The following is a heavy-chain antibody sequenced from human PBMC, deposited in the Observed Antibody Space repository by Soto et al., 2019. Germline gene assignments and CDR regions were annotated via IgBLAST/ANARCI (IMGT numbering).Heavy chain of an antibody. Sequence: QVHLVQSGAEVKKPGASVKLSCKASGYTFTNYAFHWVRQAPGQRLVWMGWINADNGNTRYSQKFHDRVTITRDISASTVYMELSSLRSEDTAIYFCTRDACPIQDVDAFDIWGQGTIVNVSS. CDR2: INADNGNT. CDR3: TRDACPIQDVDAFDI. CDR1: GYTFTNYA. V-gene: IGHV1-3*01. J-gene: IGHJ3*02.